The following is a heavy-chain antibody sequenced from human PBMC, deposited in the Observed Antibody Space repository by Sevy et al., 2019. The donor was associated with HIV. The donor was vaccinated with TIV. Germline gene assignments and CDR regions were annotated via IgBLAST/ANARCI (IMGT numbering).Heavy chain of an antibody. V-gene: IGHV1-69*06. Sequence: ASVKVSCKAYGGTFSSYAISWVRQAPGQGLEWMGGIIPIFGTANYAQKFQGRVTITADKSTSTAYMELSSLRSEDTAVYYCARAPYYYDSSATFGGAFDIWGQGTMVTVSS. CDR1: GGTFSSYA. D-gene: IGHD3-22*01. CDR2: IIPIFGTA. CDR3: ARAPYYYDSSATFGGAFDI. J-gene: IGHJ3*02.